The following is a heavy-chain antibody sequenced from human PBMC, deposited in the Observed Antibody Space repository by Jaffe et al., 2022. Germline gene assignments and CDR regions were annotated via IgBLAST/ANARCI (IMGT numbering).Heavy chain of an antibody. CDR1: GFTFSRFA. CDR2: CSSSSVKI. CDR3: ARDPSYAYDHHYYMDV. D-gene: IGHD1-26*01. Sequence: EVQLVESGGALVQPGGSLRLSCAASGFTFSRFAMNWVRQAPGKGLEWVAYCSSSSVKIEYADSVKGRFTISRDNAKNSLYLQMNSLRAGDTAVYYCARDPSYAYDHHYYMDVWGKGTTVTVSS. V-gene: IGHV3-48*01. J-gene: IGHJ6*03.